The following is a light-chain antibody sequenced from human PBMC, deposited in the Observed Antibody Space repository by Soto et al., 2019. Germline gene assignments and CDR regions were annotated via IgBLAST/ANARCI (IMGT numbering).Light chain of an antibody. CDR3: ETWDSNTRV. V-gene: IGLV4-60*02. Sequence: QSVLTQSSSASASLGSSVKLTCTLNRGHSSYIIAWHQQQPGKAPRYLMKLEGSGSYNKGSGVPDRFSGSSSGADRYLTISNLQFEDEADYYCETWDSNTRVFGGGTKLTVL. J-gene: IGLJ3*02. CDR1: RGHSSYI. CDR2: LEGSGSY.